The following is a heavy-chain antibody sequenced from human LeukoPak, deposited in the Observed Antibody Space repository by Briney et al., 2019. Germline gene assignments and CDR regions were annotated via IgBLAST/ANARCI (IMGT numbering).Heavy chain of an antibody. V-gene: IGHV3-30*03. J-gene: IGHJ4*02. CDR2: ISYDGSNK. CDR3: APGGAVTNRSDY. CDR1: GFTFSSYG. Sequence: GRSLRLSCAASGFTFSSYGMHWVRQAPGKGLEWVAVISYDGSNKYYADSVKGRFTISRDNSKNTLYLQMNSLRAEDTAVYYCAPGGAVTNRSDYWGQGTLVTVSS. D-gene: IGHD4-17*01.